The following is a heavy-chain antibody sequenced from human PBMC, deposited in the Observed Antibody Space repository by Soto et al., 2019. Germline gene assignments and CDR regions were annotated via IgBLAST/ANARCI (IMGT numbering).Heavy chain of an antibody. Sequence: SETLSLTCAVYGGSFSGYYWSWIRQPPGKGLEWIGEINHSGSTNYNPSLKSRVTISVDTSKNQFSLKLSSVTAADTAVYYCARGRGVVPAVMGVLPYYYYMDVWGKGTTVTVSS. CDR3: ARGRGVVPAVMGVLPYYYYMDV. CDR1: GGSFSGYY. J-gene: IGHJ6*03. D-gene: IGHD2-2*01. CDR2: INHSGST. V-gene: IGHV4-34*01.